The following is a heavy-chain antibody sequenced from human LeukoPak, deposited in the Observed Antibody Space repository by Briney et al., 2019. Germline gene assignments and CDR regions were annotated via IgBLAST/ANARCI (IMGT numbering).Heavy chain of an antibody. CDR3: ARERYSSSWLVYYYYGMDV. Sequence: GGSLRLSCAASGFTFDDYVMHWVRQAPGKGLEWGSGISWNSGSIGYAESVKGRFTISRDNAKNSLYLQMNSLRAEDTAVYYCARERYSSSWLVYYYYGMDVWGQGTTVTVSS. J-gene: IGHJ6*02. CDR1: GFTFDDYV. V-gene: IGHV3-9*01. CDR2: ISWNSGSI. D-gene: IGHD6-13*01.